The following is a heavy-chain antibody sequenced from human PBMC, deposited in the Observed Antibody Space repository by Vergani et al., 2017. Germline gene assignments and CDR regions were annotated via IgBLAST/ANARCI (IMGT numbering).Heavy chain of an antibody. D-gene: IGHD3-10*01. CDR1: GFTFSSYW. CDR3: ARIQKRYYYGSRSYYYFDY. CDR2: IKQDGSEK. J-gene: IGHJ4*02. V-gene: IGHV3-7*01. Sequence: EVQLVESGGGLVQPGGSLRLSCAASGFTFSSYWMSWVRQAPGKGLEWVANIKQDGSEKYYVDSVKGRFTISRDNAKNSLYLQMNSLRAEDTAVDYCARIQKRYYYGSRSYYYFDYWGQGTLVTVSS.